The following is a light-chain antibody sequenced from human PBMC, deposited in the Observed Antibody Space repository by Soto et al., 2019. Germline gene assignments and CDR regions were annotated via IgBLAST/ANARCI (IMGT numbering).Light chain of an antibody. V-gene: IGLV2-14*01. J-gene: IGLJ1*01. Sequence: QSALTQPASVSGSPGQSITISCTGTSSDVGGYNYVSWYQQHPGKAPKLMIYEVSNRPSEVSNRFSGSKSGNTASLTISGLQAEDEADYYCSSYTSSSTLVFGTGTKLNVL. CDR3: SSYTSSSTLV. CDR2: EVS. CDR1: SSDVGGYNY.